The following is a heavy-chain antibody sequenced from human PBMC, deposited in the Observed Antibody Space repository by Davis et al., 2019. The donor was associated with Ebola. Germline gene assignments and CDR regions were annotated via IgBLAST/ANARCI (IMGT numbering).Heavy chain of an antibody. CDR1: GGTVSSNIYH. CDR3: ARGNYGDYIVLYYYNMDV. D-gene: IGHD4-17*01. CDR2: INYSGSA. V-gene: IGHV4-39*07. J-gene: IGHJ6*02. Sequence: MPSETLSLTCTVSGGTVSSNIYHWGWIRQSPGKGLEWIGSINYSGSAYYNPSLKSRVTISIDTSKNRFSLNLNSVTAADTAVYYCARGNYGDYIVLYYYNMDVWGQGTTVTVSS.